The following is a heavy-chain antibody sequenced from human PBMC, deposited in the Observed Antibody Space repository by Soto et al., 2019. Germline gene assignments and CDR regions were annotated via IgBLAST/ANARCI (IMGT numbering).Heavy chain of an antibody. V-gene: IGHV1-18*01. CDR2: ISASKGNT. J-gene: IGHJ4*02. CDR1: GYTFSNYG. Sequence: RASVKVSCKASGYTFSNYGITWVRRAPGQRFEWMGWISASKGNTNYAQKFQGRVTMTTDTSTSTFYMELRSLRSDDTAIYYCASRSGQLPYYFDYWGQGTLVTVSS. CDR3: ASRSGQLPYYFDY. D-gene: IGHD1-1*01.